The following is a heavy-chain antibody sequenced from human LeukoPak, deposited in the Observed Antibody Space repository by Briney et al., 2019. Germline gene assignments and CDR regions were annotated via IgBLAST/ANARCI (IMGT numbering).Heavy chain of an antibody. CDR1: GDFIKSYY. CDR3: ASGGERGFSYGFET. CDR2: IKYSEGN. D-gene: IGHD5-18*01. J-gene: IGHJ4*02. Sequence: SETLSLTCTVCGDFIKSYYWSWLRQSPGKGLEGVGYIKYSEGNKSSPSLKSRVSVSVDTSQNQVSLTLTSVTAADTAVYYCASGGERGFSYGFETWGQGTLVTVSS. V-gene: IGHV4-59*01.